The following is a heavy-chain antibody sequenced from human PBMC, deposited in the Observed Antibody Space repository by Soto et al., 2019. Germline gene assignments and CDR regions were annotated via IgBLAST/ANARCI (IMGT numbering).Heavy chain of an antibody. CDR2: IYYSGST. CDR3: ARSVVTADVLSGKGFDS. CDR1: GGSISRSSYY. V-gene: IGHV4-39*07. J-gene: IGHJ4*02. Sequence: SETLSLTCTVSGGSISRSSYYWGGIRQPPGKGLEWIGSIYYSGSTYYNPSLKSRVTISVDTSKNQFSLKLSSLTAADTAVYFCARSVVTADVLSGKGFDSWGQGVLVNVYS. D-gene: IGHD3-9*01.